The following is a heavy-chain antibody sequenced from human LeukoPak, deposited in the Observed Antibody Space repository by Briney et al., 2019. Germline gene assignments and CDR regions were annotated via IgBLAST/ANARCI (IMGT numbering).Heavy chain of an antibody. CDR3: GEDKPFDIWGGGYFDY. CDR2: ISGSGGST. Sequence: GGSLRLSCAASGFTFSSYAMSWVRQAPGKGLEWVSAISGSGGSTYYADSVKGRFTISRDNSKNTLYLQMNSLRAEDTAVYYWGEDKPFDIWGGGYFDYWGQGTLVTVSS. D-gene: IGHD3-16*01. CDR1: GFTFSSYA. V-gene: IGHV3-23*01. J-gene: IGHJ4*02.